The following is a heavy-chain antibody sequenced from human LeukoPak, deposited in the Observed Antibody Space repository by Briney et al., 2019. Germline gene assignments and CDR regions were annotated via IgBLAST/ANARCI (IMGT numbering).Heavy chain of an antibody. CDR2: IYYSGST. V-gene: IGHV4-59*01. CDR3: AREHHTSGWHRGTDY. J-gene: IGHJ4*02. CDR1: GGSISSYY. D-gene: IGHD6-19*01. Sequence: SETLSLTCTVSGGSISSYYWSWIRQPPGKGLEWIGYIYYSGSTNYNPSLKSRVTISVDTSKNQFSLKLSSVTAADTAVYYCAREHHTSGWHRGTDYWGQGTLVTVSS.